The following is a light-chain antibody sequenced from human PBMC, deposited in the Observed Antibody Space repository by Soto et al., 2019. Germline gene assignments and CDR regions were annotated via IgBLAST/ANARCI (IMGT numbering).Light chain of an antibody. Sequence: QSALTQPPSASGSPGQSVTISCTGTSSDVGASNYVSWYQQHPDKAPKLMIFEVNKRPSGVPDRFSGSKSGNTASLTVSGLQAEDEADYYCSSYAGSNNLLFGGGTQLTVL. V-gene: IGLV2-8*01. CDR3: SSYAGSNNLL. J-gene: IGLJ2*01. CDR1: SSDVGASNY. CDR2: EVN.